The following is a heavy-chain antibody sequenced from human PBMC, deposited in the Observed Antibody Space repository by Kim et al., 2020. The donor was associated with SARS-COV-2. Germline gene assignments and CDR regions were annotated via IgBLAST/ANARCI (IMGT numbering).Heavy chain of an antibody. Sequence: GGSLRLSCAASGFTFTSYSMNWVRQAPGKGLEWVSSITSSSSYIYYADSVKGRFTISRDNAKNSLYLQMNSLRAEDTAVYYCARVYSVQWLVRSYYFDYWGQGTLVTVSS. V-gene: IGHV3-21*01. CDR3: ARVYSVQWLVRSYYFDY. CDR1: GFTFTSYS. D-gene: IGHD6-19*01. CDR2: ITSSSSYI. J-gene: IGHJ4*02.